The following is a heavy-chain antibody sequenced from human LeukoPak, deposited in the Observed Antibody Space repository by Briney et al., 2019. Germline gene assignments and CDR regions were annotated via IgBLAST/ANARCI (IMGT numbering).Heavy chain of an antibody. CDR3: ARGGSGSYYYFDY. Sequence: SVKVSCKASGGTFSSYAISWVRQAPGQGLEWMGGIVPIFGTANYAQKFQGRVTITADESTSTAYMELSSLRSEDTAVYYCARGGSGSYYYFDYWGQGTLVTVSS. D-gene: IGHD1-26*01. CDR1: GGTFSSYA. V-gene: IGHV1-69*13. CDR2: IVPIFGTA. J-gene: IGHJ4*02.